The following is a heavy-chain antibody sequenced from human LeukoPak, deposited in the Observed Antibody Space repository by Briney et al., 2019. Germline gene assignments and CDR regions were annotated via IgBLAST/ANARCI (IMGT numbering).Heavy chain of an antibody. CDR1: GGSISRYY. J-gene: IGHJ3*02. D-gene: IGHD4-23*01. CDR3: ARGGTAVIAPYAFDI. CDR2: IYYSGST. V-gene: IGHV4-59*13. Sequence: SETLSLTCTLSGGSISRYYWSWIRQPPGKGLEWIGYIYYSGSTNCNPSVKSRVALSVDTSKKQFSLKLSSLTAADTAVYYCARGGTAVIAPYAFDIWGQGTMVTVSS.